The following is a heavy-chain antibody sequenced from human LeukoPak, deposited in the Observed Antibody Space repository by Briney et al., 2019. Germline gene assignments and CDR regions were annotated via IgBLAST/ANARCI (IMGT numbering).Heavy chain of an antibody. Sequence: SETLSLTCAVSGGSISSCYWSWIRQPAGKGLEWSGRINTSGSTNYNPSLKSRVTMSVDTSKNQFSLKLSSVTAADTAVYYCARDNYDSSGYYYLFDYWGQGTLVTVSS. J-gene: IGHJ4*02. CDR2: INTSGST. V-gene: IGHV4-4*07. CDR1: GGSISSCY. D-gene: IGHD3-22*01. CDR3: ARDNYDSSGYYYLFDY.